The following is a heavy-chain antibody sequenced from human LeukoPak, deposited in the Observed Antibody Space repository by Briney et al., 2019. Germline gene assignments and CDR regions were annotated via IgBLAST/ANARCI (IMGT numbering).Heavy chain of an antibody. CDR1: GYSFTSYW. CDR3: SCGSGYYRRGGGY. V-gene: IGHV1-46*01. D-gene: IGHD3-22*01. CDR2: INPSGGST. Sequence: GESLQISCKGSGYSFTSYWIGWVRQAPGQGLEWMGIINPSGGSTSYAQKFQGRVTMTRDTSTSTVYMELSSLRSEDTAVHYCSCGSGYYRRGGGYWGQGTLVTVSS. J-gene: IGHJ4*02.